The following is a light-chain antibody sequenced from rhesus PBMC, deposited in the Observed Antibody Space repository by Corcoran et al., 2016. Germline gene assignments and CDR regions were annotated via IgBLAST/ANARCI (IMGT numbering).Light chain of an antibody. CDR1: QGISSY. CDR2: AAS. J-gene: IGKJ1*01. CDR3: LQHNSYPPT. V-gene: IGKV1-28*01. Sequence: DIQMTQSPSSLSASVGDTVTITCRASQGISSYLNWFQQKQGKAPKLLIYAASSLESGVPSRFSGSGSGTEFTLTISSLQPEDCAAYYWLQHNSYPPTFGQGTKVEIK.